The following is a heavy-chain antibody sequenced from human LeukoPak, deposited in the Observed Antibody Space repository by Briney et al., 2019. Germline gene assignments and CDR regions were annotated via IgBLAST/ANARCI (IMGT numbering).Heavy chain of an antibody. V-gene: IGHV3-30*12. CDR1: GFTFSSYG. CDR2: ISFDGSHQ. J-gene: IGHJ4*02. D-gene: IGHD2-2*01. Sequence: PGGSLRLSCAASGFTFSSYGMHWVRQAPGKGLEWVAVISFDGSHQYFADSVKGRFTISRDNSNNTLYLQMNSLRAEDTAVYYCATPLISISSTTYYNYFEYWGQGALVTVSS. CDR3: ATPLISISSTTYYNYFEY.